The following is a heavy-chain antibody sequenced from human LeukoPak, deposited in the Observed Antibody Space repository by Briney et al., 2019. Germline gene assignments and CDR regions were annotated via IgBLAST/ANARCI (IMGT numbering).Heavy chain of an antibody. CDR2: ISSSSSYI. D-gene: IGHD6-19*01. CDR3: ARDPSSGWTSRGTFDY. Sequence: GGSLRLSCAASGFTFSSYSMNWVRQAPGKGLEWVSSISSSSSYIYYADSVKGRFTIARDNAKNSLYLQMNSLRAEDTAVYYCARDPSSGWTSRGTFDYWGQGTLVTVSS. J-gene: IGHJ4*02. V-gene: IGHV3-21*01. CDR1: GFTFSSYS.